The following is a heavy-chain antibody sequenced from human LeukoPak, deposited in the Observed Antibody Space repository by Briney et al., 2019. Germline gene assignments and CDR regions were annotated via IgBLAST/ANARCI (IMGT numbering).Heavy chain of an antibody. D-gene: IGHD6-13*01. CDR3: ARGELAAAGT. J-gene: IGHJ4*02. CDR1: GYTFTGYY. CDR2: INPNSGGT. Sequence: ASVKVSCKASGYTFTGYYMHWVRQAPGQGLEWMGRINPNSGGTNYAQKFQGRVTMTRNTSISTAYMELSSLRSEDTAVYYCARGELAAAGTWGQGTLVTVSS. V-gene: IGHV1-2*06.